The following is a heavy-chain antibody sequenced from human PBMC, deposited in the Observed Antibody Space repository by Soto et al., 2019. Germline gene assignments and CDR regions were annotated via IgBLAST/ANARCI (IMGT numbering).Heavy chain of an antibody. Sequence: GWSLGLSCAASGFTFSSYGMHWVRQAPGKGLERVAFISYDGRNKYYPDSVKGRSTISRDNSKNTLYLQMSSLRAEDTAVYFCAKAETYCGGDCYTLAYWGQGTPVTVSS. CDR1: GFTFSSYG. CDR3: AKAETYCGGDCYTLAY. V-gene: IGHV3-30*18. D-gene: IGHD2-21*02. J-gene: IGHJ4*02. CDR2: ISYDGRNK.